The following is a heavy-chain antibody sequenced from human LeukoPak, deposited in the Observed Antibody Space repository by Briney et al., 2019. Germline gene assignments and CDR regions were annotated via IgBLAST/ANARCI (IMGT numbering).Heavy chain of an antibody. D-gene: IGHD3-3*01. V-gene: IGHV4-34*01. CDR1: GGSFSGYY. CDR3: ARRPYYDFWSAPPGFDP. J-gene: IGHJ5*02. CDR2: IYYSGST. Sequence: SETLSLTCAVYGGSFSGYYWSWIRQPPGKGLEWIGSIYYSGSTYYNPSLKSRVTISVDTSKNQFSLKLSSVTAADTAVYYCARRPYYDFWSAPPGFDPWGQGTLVTVSS.